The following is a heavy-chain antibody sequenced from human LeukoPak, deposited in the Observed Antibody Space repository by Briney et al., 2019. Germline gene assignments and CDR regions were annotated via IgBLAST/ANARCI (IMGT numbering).Heavy chain of an antibody. CDR1: GFTFSSYA. D-gene: IGHD3-3*01. Sequence: GGSLRLSCAASGFTFSSYAMSWVRQAPGKGLEWVSGISGSGSNTYYADSVKGRFTISRDNSKNTLYLQMNSLRAEDTAVYYCAKGRAYYDFWSGEKWGQGTLVTVSS. CDR2: ISGSGSNT. CDR3: AKGRAYYDFWSGEK. V-gene: IGHV3-23*01. J-gene: IGHJ4*02.